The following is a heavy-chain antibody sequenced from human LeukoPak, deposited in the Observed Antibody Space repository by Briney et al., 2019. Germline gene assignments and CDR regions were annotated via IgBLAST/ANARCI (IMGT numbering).Heavy chain of an antibody. CDR3: VRVAGSVDC. V-gene: IGHV1-8*01. D-gene: IGHD6-19*01. CDR1: GYTFTTYD. J-gene: IGHJ4*02. CDR2: MNPKSGYT. Sequence: ASVKVSCKASGYTFTTYDINWVRQATGQGLEWMGWMNPKSGYTGSAQKFQGRVTMTRDTSTSTAYMELSSLRTEDTAVYYCVRVAGSVDCWGQGTPVTVSS.